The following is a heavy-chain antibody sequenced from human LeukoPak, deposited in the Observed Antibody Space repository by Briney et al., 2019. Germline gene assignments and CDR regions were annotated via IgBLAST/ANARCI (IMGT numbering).Heavy chain of an antibody. D-gene: IGHD2-15*01. CDR1: GFTVSSNH. CDR3: ARGESRLPHFDY. J-gene: IGHJ4*02. CDR2: IYSGGST. V-gene: IGHV3-53*01. Sequence: GALRLSCAAPGFTVSSNHMSWVRQAPGKGLEWVSVIYSGGSTYYADSVKGRFTISRDNSKNTLYLQMNSLRAEDTAVYYCARGESRLPHFDYWGQGTLVTVSS.